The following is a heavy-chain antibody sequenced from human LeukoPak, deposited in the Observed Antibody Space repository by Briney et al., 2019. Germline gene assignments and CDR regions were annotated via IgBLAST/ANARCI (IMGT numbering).Heavy chain of an antibody. CDR1: GDSVSSNSVA. Sequence: SQTLSLTCAISGDSVSSNSVAWNWIRQSPSRGLELLGRTYYRSKWYNDYAVSVKSRITINPDTSKNQFSLQLSSVTPEDTAVYFCVRGWYYFDYWGQGTLVTVSS. CDR3: VRGWYYFDY. V-gene: IGHV6-1*01. D-gene: IGHD6-19*01. J-gene: IGHJ4*02. CDR2: TYYRSKWYN.